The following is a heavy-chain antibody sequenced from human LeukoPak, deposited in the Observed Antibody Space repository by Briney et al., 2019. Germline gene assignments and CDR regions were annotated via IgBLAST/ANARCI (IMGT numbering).Heavy chain of an antibody. V-gene: IGHV3-15*01. CDR1: GFTFSDAW. D-gene: IGHD3-10*01. Sequence: GGPLRLSCAASGFTFSDAWMSWVRQAPGKGPEWLGRVKSKTDGGTTDHAAPVKGRFTVSRDDSKNTLYLEMNSLKTDDTAFYYCTLGGHYFGSWGQGTLVTVSS. CDR3: TLGGHYFGS. J-gene: IGHJ4*02. CDR2: VKSKTDGGTT.